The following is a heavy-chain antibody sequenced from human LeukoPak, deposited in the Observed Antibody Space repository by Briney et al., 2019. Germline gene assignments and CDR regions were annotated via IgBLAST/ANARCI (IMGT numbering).Heavy chain of an antibody. Sequence: GGSLRLSCAASGFTFSDYGVNWVRQAPGKGLQWVSSISSSSTYIYYADSVKGRFTISRDNAKNSLYLQMNSLRAEDTAVYYCARNRGILTPYDAFDIWGQGTMVTVSS. CDR3: ARNRGILTPYDAFDI. CDR2: ISSSSTYI. D-gene: IGHD3-9*01. CDR1: GFTFSDYG. J-gene: IGHJ3*02. V-gene: IGHV3-21*01.